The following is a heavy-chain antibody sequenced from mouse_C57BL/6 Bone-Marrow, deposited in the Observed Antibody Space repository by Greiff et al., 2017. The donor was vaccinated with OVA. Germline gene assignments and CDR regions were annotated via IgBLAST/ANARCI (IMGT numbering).Heavy chain of an antibody. V-gene: IGHV5-4*01. D-gene: IGHD1-1*02. Sequence: EVQGVEPGGGLVKPGGSLKLSCAASGFTFSSYAMSWVRQTPEKRLEWVATISDGGSYTYYPDNVKGRFTISRDNAKNNPYLQMSHLKSEDTAMYYCARIWVGSYYFDYWGQGTTLAVSS. CDR2: ISDGGSYT. J-gene: IGHJ2*01. CDR3: ARIWVGSYYFDY. CDR1: GFTFSSYA.